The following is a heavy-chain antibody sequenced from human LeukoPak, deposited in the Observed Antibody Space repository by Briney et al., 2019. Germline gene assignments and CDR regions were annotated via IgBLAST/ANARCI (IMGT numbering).Heavy chain of an antibody. CDR1: GDSISSSNSY. CDR3: SRGRRGSYFQDY. CDR2: MWFGATT. J-gene: IGHJ4*02. D-gene: IGHD1-26*01. Sequence: SETLSLTCTVSGDSISSSNSYWGWVRQPPEKGLEWIGSMWFGATTSYDPSLKSRVTISIDSSKNQFSLKLSSVTAADTALYYCSRGRRGSYFQDYWGQGTLVTVSS. V-gene: IGHV4-39*07.